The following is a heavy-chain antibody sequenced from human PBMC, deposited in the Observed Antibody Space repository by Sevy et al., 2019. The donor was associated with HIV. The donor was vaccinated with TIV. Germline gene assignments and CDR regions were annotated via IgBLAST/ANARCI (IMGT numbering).Heavy chain of an antibody. CDR2: IKQDGCEK. Sequence: GGSLRLSCAASGFIFSNYWMSWVRQAPGKGLEWVANIKQDGCEKYYVDSVRGRFTLSRDNAKNSLYLQMNSLRVEDTAVYYCAWGAWYAIWGQGTTVTVSS. CDR3: AWGAWYAI. CDR1: GFIFSNYW. V-gene: IGHV3-7*04. D-gene: IGHD6-19*01. J-gene: IGHJ6*02.